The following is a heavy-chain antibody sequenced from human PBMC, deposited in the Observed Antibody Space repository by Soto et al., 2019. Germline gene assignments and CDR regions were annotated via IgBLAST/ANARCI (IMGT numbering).Heavy chain of an antibody. CDR3: AKDPYNYPPYYYYGMDV. V-gene: IGHV3-30*18. CDR2: ISYDGSNK. D-gene: IGHD1-20*01. Sequence: SLRLSCAASGFTFSSYGMHWVRQAPGKGLEWVAVISYDGSNKYYADSVKGRFTISRDNSKNTLYLQMNSLRAEDTAVYYCAKDPYNYPPYYYYGMDVWGQGTTVTVSS. CDR1: GFTFSSYG. J-gene: IGHJ6*02.